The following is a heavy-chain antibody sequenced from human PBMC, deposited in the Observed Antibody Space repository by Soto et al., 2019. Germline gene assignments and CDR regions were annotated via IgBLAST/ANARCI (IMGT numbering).Heavy chain of an antibody. D-gene: IGHD3-10*01. Sequence: EVQLVQSGGGSVQPGGSLRLSCAASGFTFSDYYMDWVRRAPGKGLEWVGRIRNKANNYATEYAASLKGRVTFSRDDSENSLYLQMNSLETEDTAVYWCTREKRYYNNLTSFYFDNWGQGTLVTVSS. CDR1: GFTFSDYY. V-gene: IGHV3-72*01. CDR3: TREKRYYNNLTSFYFDN. J-gene: IGHJ4*02. CDR2: IRNKANNYAT.